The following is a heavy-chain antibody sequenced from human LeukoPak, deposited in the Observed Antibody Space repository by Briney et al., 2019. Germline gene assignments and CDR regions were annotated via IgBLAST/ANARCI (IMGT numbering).Heavy chain of an antibody. V-gene: IGHV3-23*01. CDR1: GFKFSDYY. Sequence: GGSLRLSCAASGFKFSDYYMSWIRQAPGKGLEWVSAISGSGGSTYYADSVKGRFTISRDNSKNTLYLQMNSLRAEDTAVYYCAKLGITAGTDYWGQGTLVTVSS. J-gene: IGHJ4*02. CDR3: AKLGITAGTDY. CDR2: ISGSGGST. D-gene: IGHD6-13*01.